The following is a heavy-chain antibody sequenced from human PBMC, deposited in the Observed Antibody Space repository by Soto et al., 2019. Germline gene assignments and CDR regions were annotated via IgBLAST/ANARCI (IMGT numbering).Heavy chain of an antibody. D-gene: IGHD6-19*01. CDR3: ASLVTSGWGSFDY. V-gene: IGHV3-30-3*01. Sequence: GGSLRLSCAASGFTFSSYAMHWVRQAPGKGLEWVAVISYDGSNKYYADSVKGRFTISRDNSKNTLYLQMNSLRAEDTAVYYCASLVTSGWGSFDYWGQGTLVTVSS. J-gene: IGHJ4*02. CDR1: GFTFSSYA. CDR2: ISYDGSNK.